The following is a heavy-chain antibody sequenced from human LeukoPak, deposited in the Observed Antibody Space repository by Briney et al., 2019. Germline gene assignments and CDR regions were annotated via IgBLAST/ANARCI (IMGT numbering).Heavy chain of an antibody. CDR2: ISYGGGT. CDR1: DDSINSYC. V-gene: IGHV4-59*01. Sequence: SETLSLTCTVSDDSINSYCWSWIRQPPGKGLEWIGYISYGGGTNYNPSLKSRVTISGDMPKKQFSLKLSSVTAADTAMYYCARHSTRYSFGRGFDYWGQGALVTVSS. CDR3: ARHSTRYSFGRGFDY. D-gene: IGHD5-18*01. J-gene: IGHJ4*02.